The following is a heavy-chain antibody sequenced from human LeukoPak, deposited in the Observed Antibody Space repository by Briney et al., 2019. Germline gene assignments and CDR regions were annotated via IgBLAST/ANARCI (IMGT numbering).Heavy chain of an antibody. J-gene: IGHJ6*03. CDR3: VFEWEPDDYYYMDV. CDR2: IYYSGST. D-gene: IGHD1-26*01. CDR1: GGSISTYY. V-gene: IGHV4-59*01. Sequence: PSETLSLTCTVSGGSISTYYWSWIRQPPGKGLEWIGYIYYSGSTNYNPSLESRVTMSVDTSKNQFSLKLSSVTAADTAVYYCVFEWEPDDYYYMDVWGKGTTVTVSS.